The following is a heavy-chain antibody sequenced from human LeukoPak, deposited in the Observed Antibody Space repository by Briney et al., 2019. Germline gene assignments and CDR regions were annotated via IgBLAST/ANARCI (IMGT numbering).Heavy chain of an antibody. CDR3: ARDQHDYGDYEYYYYMDV. Sequence: PSETLSLTCTVSGGSISSSSYYWGWIRQPPGKGLEWIGSIYYSGSTNYNPSLKSRVTISVDTSKNQFSLKLSSVTAADTAVYYCARDQHDYGDYEYYYYMDVWGKGTTVTISS. CDR1: GGSISSSSYY. CDR2: IYYSGST. D-gene: IGHD4-17*01. V-gene: IGHV4-39*07. J-gene: IGHJ6*03.